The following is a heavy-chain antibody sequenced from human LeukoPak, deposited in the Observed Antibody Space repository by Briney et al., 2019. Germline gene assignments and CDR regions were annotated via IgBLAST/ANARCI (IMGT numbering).Heavy chain of an antibody. CDR1: GFTFSSYA. CDR2: ISGSGGST. V-gene: IGHV3-23*01. CDR3: ATANTMIVLRLYYFDY. Sequence: GGSLRLSCAASGFTFSSYAMSWVRQAPGKGLEWVSAISGSGGSTYYADSVKGRFTISRDNSKNTLYLQMNSLRAEDTAVYYCATANTMIVLRLYYFDYWGQGTLVTVSS. J-gene: IGHJ4*02. D-gene: IGHD3-22*01.